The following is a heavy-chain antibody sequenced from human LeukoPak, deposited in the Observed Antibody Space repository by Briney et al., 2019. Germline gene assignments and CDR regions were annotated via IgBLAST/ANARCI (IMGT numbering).Heavy chain of an antibody. D-gene: IGHD3-16*02. J-gene: IGHJ3*02. CDR1: GFTFSSYN. V-gene: IGHV3-21*01. Sequence: GRSLRLSCAASGFTFSSYNMNWVRQAPGKGLEWVSSISSSSRERYYADSVKGRINISRDNAKNSLYLQMSSLRAEDTAVYYCAREFGGNTFGGLIVIGTDAFDIWGQGTMVTVSS. CDR2: ISSSSRER. CDR3: AREFGGNTFGGLIVIGTDAFDI.